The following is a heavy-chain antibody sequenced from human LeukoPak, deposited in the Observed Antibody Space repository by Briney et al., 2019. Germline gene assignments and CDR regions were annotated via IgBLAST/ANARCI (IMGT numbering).Heavy chain of an antibody. Sequence: GGSLRLSCAASGITFSTYWMSWVRQAPGEGLEWVANIKQDGSETYYLDSVKGRFTISRDNAENALYLQMTSLRDEDTAVYYCARSANTGWWNYWGQGALVTVSS. CDR2: IKQDGSET. D-gene: IGHD6-19*01. V-gene: IGHV3-7*01. CDR1: GITFSTYW. CDR3: ARSANTGWWNY. J-gene: IGHJ4*02.